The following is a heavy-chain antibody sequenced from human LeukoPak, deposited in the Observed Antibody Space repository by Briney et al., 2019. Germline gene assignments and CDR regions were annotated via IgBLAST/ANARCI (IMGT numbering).Heavy chain of an antibody. CDR1: GGSFSGYY. J-gene: IGHJ4*02. D-gene: IGHD6-19*01. CDR2: IYYSGST. Sequence: PSETLSLTCAVYGGSFSGYYWSWIRQPPGKGLEWIGYIYYSGSTNYNPSLKSRVTISVDTSKNQFSLKLSSVTTADTAVYYCARDTRYSSGWYYFDYWGREPWSPSPQ. CDR3: ARDTRYSSGWYYFDY. V-gene: IGHV4-59*01.